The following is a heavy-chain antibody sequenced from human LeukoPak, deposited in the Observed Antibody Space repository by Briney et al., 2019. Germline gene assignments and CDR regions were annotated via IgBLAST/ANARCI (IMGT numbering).Heavy chain of an antibody. CDR2: IYYSGST. D-gene: IGHD6-13*01. V-gene: IGHV4-59*08. CDR1: GGSISSHY. J-gene: IGHJ4*02. Sequence: SETLSLTCTVSGGSISSHYWSWIRQPPGKGLEWIGYIYYSGSTNYNPSLKSRVTISVDTSKNQFSLKLSSVTAADTAVYYCARRPGYSSSWYIDWGQGTLVTVSS. CDR3: ARRPGYSSSWYID.